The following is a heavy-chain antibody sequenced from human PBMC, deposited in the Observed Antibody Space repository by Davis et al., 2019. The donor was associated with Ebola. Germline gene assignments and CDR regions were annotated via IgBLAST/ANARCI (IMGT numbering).Heavy chain of an antibody. CDR1: GGSISSSSYY. V-gene: IGHV4-39*01. J-gene: IGHJ4*02. CDR3: ARLTLTYYYDSSGYYLRPYYFDY. CDR2: IYYSGST. D-gene: IGHD3-22*01. Sequence: SETLSLTCTVSGGSISSSSYYWGWIRQPPGKGLEWIGSIYYSGSTYYNPSLKSRVTISVDTSKNQFSLKLSSVTAADTAVYYCARLTLTYYYDSSGYYLRPYYFDYWGQGTLVTVSS.